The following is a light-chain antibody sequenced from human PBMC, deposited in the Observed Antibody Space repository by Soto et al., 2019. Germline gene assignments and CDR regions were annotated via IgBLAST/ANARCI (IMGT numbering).Light chain of an antibody. CDR2: DAS. CDR1: QSIGLA. J-gene: IGKJ1*01. CDR3: QQRTDRPPWT. Sequence: EIVLTQTPATLSLSPGGRCTLSCRASQSIGLAIAWYQHKPGQAPRLXXFDASQRATGIPARFRGSGSGTDFTLSISSLEPEDFAVYYCQQRTDRPPWTFGQGTKVDIK. V-gene: IGKV3-11*01.